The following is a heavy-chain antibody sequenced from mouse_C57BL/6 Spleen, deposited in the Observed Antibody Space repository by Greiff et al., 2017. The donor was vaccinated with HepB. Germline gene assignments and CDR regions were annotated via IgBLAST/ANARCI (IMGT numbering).Heavy chain of an antibody. J-gene: IGHJ1*03. D-gene: IGHD1-1*01. CDR1: GYTFTSYW. CDR3: ASDSLYGSSYWYFDV. CDR2: IDPSDSET. V-gene: IGHV1-52*01. Sequence: QQPGAELVRPGSSVKLSCKASGYTFTSYWMHWVKQRPIQGLEWIGNIDPSDSETHYNQKFKDKATLTVDKSSSTAYMQLSSLTSEDSAVYYGASDSLYGSSYWYFDVWGTGTTVTVSS.